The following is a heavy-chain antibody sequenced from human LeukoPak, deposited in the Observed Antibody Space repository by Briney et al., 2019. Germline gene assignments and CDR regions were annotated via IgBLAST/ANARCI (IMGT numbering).Heavy chain of an antibody. D-gene: IGHD1-26*01. Sequence: GGSLRLSCAASGFTFSSYSMNWVRQAPGKGLEWVSSISSSSSYIYYADSVKGRFTISRDNAKNSLYLHMNSLRAEDTAVYYCASEYSGSYLMDVWGQGTTVTVSS. J-gene: IGHJ6*02. CDR1: GFTFSSYS. V-gene: IGHV3-21*01. CDR3: ASEYSGSYLMDV. CDR2: ISSSSSYI.